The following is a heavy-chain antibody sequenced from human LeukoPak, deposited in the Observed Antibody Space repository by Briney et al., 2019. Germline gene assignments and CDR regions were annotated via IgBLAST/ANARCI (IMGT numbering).Heavy chain of an antibody. V-gene: IGHV4-34*01. D-gene: IGHD6-6*01. J-gene: IGHJ4*02. CDR2: IYYSGST. Sequence: SETLSLTCAVYGGSFSGYYWSWIRQPPGKGLEWIGSIYYSGSTYYNPSLKSRVTISVDTSKNQFSPKLSSVTAADTAVYYCARERDNSSSGYYFDYWGQGTLVTVSS. CDR3: ARERDNSSSGYYFDY. CDR1: GGSFSGYY.